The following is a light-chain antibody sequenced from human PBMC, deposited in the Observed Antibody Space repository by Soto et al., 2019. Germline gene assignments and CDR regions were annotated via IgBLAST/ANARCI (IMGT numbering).Light chain of an antibody. V-gene: IGKV1-33*01. CDR2: DAS. J-gene: IGKJ1*01. CDR1: QDISNY. CDR3: QQYDNLPWT. Sequence: DIQMTQSPSSLSASVGDRVTITCQASQDISNYLNWYQQKPGKAPKLLIYDASNLEAGVPSRFSRSGSGTDFTFTISSLQTEDIASYYCQQYDNLPWTFGQGTKVDIK.